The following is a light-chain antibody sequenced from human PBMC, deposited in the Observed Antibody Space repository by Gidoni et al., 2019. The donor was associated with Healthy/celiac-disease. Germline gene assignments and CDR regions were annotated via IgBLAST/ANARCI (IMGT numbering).Light chain of an antibody. CDR2: GAS. Sequence: ELALTQSPGTLSLSPGESATLSCRASQSVSSSYLAWYQQKPGQAPRLLIYGASSRATGIPDRFRGSGSGTDFTLTISRLEPEDFAVYYCQQYGSSLFTFGPGTKVDIK. CDR3: QQYGSSLFT. V-gene: IGKV3-20*01. CDR1: QSVSSSY. J-gene: IGKJ3*01.